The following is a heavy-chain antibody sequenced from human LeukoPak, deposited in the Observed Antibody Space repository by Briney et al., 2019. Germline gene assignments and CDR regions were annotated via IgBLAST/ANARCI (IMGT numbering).Heavy chain of an antibody. Sequence: SETLSLTCAVSGYSISSGYYWGWIRQPPGKGLEWIRSMYHSGSTYYNPSLKSRVTISVDTSKNQFSLKLSSVTAADTAVYYCARHKRDFWSGYYFDYWGQGTLVTVSS. D-gene: IGHD3-3*01. V-gene: IGHV4-38-2*01. J-gene: IGHJ4*02. CDR3: ARHKRDFWSGYYFDY. CDR2: MYHSGST. CDR1: GYSISSGYY.